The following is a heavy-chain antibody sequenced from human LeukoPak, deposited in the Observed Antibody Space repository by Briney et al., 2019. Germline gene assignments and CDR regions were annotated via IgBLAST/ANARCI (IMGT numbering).Heavy chain of an antibody. CDR2: ISGSGGST. J-gene: IGHJ3*02. D-gene: IGHD2-2*01. V-gene: IGHV3-23*01. CDR1: GFTFSSYA. Sequence: GGSLRLSCAASGFTFSSYAMSWVRQAPGKGLEWVSAISGSGGSTYYADSVKGRFTISRDNSKNTLYLQMNSLRAEDTAVYYCARDIVVVPAAEAFDIWGQGTMVTVSS. CDR3: ARDIVVVPAAEAFDI.